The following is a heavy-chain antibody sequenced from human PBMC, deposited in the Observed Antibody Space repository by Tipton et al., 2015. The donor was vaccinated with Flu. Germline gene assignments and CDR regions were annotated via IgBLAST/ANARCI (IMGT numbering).Heavy chain of an antibody. CDR2: ISGSGGST. D-gene: IGHD2-2*01. Sequence: SLRLSCAASGFTFSSYAMSWVRQAPGKGLEWVSAISGSGGSTYYADSVKGRFTISRDNSKNTLYLQMNSLRAEDTAVYYCAKDSVPYQLLAILFDYWGQGTLVTVSS. CDR1: GFTFSSYA. V-gene: IGHV3-23*01. CDR3: AKDSVPYQLLAILFDY. J-gene: IGHJ4*02.